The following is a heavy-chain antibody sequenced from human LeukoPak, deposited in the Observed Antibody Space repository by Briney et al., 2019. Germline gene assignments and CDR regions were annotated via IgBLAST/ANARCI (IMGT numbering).Heavy chain of an antibody. CDR1: RYFINSDYY. CDR3: ACLRDMDVARGGWFDP. Sequence: AETLSLTCTVSRYFINSDYYWAWIRLPPGKGLEWFGSIYHSGSTNHNPFLRGRVAISIDTSKNQCSLKLCSGTAADTAVYYCACLRDMDVARGGWFDPWGPGNLVTASS. CDR2: IYHSGST. V-gene: IGHV4-38-2*02. D-gene: IGHD3-16*01. J-gene: IGHJ5*02.